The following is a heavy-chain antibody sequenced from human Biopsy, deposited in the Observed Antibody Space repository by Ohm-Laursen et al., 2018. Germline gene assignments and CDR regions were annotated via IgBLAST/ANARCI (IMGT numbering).Heavy chain of an antibody. CDR2: MYYSGNT. D-gene: IGHD1-26*01. Sequence: GTLSLTCNVSGGSISNLYWSWIRQPPGKGLEWIGYMYYSGNTNYNPSLKSRVTISVDTSMNHLSLRLTSLTAADTAVYYCARHAPSYSGSYWRYFDLWGRGTLVTVSS. V-gene: IGHV4-59*08. CDR1: GGSISNLY. J-gene: IGHJ2*01. CDR3: ARHAPSYSGSYWRYFDL.